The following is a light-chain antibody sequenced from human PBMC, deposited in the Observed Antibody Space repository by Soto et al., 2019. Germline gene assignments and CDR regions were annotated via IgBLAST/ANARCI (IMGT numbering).Light chain of an antibody. Sequence: QSVLTQPASVSGSPGQSITISCTGTSSDVGGYNYVSWYQQQPGKAPRLIIYDVGNRPSGVSDRFSASKSGNTASLTISGLQAEDEADYYCTSYMSSISYVFGTGTKLTVL. V-gene: IGLV2-14*03. CDR3: TSYMSSISYV. J-gene: IGLJ1*01. CDR1: SSDVGGYNY. CDR2: DVG.